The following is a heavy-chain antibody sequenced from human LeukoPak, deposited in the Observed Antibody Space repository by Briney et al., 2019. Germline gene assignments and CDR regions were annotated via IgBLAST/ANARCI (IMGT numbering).Heavy chain of an antibody. CDR1: GGSFSGYY. CDR2: INHSGST. J-gene: IGHJ4*02. Sequence: KPSETLSLTCAVYGGSFSGYYWSWIRQPPGKGLEWIGEINHSGSTNYNPSLKSRVTISVDTSKNQFSLKLSFVTAADTAVYYCARDDYVWGSYRYGYFDYWGQGTLVTVSS. V-gene: IGHV4-34*01. CDR3: ARDDYVWGSYRYGYFDY. D-gene: IGHD3-16*02.